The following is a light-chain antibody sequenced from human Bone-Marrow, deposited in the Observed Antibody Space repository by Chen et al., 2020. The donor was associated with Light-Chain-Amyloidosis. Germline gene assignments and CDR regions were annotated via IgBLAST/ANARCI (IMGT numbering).Light chain of an antibody. CDR2: EVT. CDR1: SSDVGGDNH. J-gene: IGLJ1*01. CDR3: SSYTITNTLV. V-gene: IGLV2-14*01. Sequence: QSALTQPASVSGSPGQSITISCTGTSSDVGGDNHVSRYQQHPDKAPKLMIYEVTNRPSWVPDRFSGSKSDNTASLTISGLQTEDEADYFCSSYTITNTLVFGSGTRVTGL.